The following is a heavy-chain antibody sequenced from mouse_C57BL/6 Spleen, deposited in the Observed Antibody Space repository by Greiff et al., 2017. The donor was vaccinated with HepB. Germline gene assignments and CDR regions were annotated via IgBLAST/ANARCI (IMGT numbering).Heavy chain of an antibody. CDR2: INPSNGGT. CDR3: AREVGYYGTWYFDV. Sequence: VQLQQPGTELVKPGASVKLSCKASGYTFTSYWMHWVKQRPGQGLEWIGNINPSNGGTNYNEKFKSKATLTVDKSSSTAYMQLSSLTSEDSAVYYCAREVGYYGTWYFDVWGTGTTVTVSS. J-gene: IGHJ1*03. V-gene: IGHV1-53*01. D-gene: IGHD1-1*01. CDR1: GYTFTSYW.